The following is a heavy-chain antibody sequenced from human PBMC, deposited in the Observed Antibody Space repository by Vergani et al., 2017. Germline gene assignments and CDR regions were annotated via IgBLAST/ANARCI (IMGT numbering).Heavy chain of an antibody. D-gene: IGHD2-2*01. Sequence: EVQLVESGGGLVQPGGSLRLSCAASGFTFSDHYMDWVRQAPGKGLEWVGRTRNKANSYTTEYAESVKGRFTISRDDSKNSLYLQMNSLKIEDTAVYYCARLGYCSSTTCRQSFDIWGQGTMVTVS. CDR3: ARLGYCSSTTCRQSFDI. V-gene: IGHV3-72*01. CDR2: TRNKANSYTT. CDR1: GFTFSDHY. J-gene: IGHJ3*02.